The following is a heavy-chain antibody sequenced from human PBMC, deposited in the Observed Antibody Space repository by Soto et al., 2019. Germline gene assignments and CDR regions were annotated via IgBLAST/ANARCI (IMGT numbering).Heavy chain of an antibody. D-gene: IGHD1-1*01. CDR3: AKEIGRGTLYYYYGMDV. V-gene: IGHV3-23*01. CDR1: GFTFSSYA. Sequence: GSLRLSCAASGFTFSSYAMSWVRQAPGKGLEWVSAISGSGGSTYYADSVKGRFTISRDNSKNTLYLQMNSLRAEDTAVYYCAKEIGRGTLYYYYGMDVWGQGTTVTV. J-gene: IGHJ6*02. CDR2: ISGSGGST.